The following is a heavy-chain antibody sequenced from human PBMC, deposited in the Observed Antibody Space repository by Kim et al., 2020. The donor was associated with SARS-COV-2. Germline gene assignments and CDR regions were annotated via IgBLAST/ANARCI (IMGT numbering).Heavy chain of an antibody. CDR1: GGTFSSYT. CDR2: IIPILGIT. CDR3: AGGHSGGGYALDAPYYYYGMDV. Sequence: SVKVSCKASGGTFSSYTISWVRQAPGQGLEWMGRIIPILGITNYAQKFQGRVTITADKSTSTAYMELSSLRSEDTAVDYCAGGHSGGGYALDAPYYYYGMDVWGQGATVTAS. J-gene: IGHJ6*02. D-gene: IGHD6-19*01. V-gene: IGHV1-69*02.